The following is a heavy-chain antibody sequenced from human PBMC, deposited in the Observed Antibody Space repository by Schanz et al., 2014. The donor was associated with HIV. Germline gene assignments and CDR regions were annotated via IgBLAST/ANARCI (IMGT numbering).Heavy chain of an antibody. V-gene: IGHV4-39*01. D-gene: IGHD6-19*01. CDR2: LHYSGST. J-gene: IGHJ5*02. CDR1: GGSISRSNYY. Sequence: QLQLQESGPGLVKPSETLSLNCTVSGGSISRSNYYWGWIRQPPGEGLEWIGSLHYSGSTYYNPTFKSLLTFSVDTSKNLSPRGRASLTAADTAVYYCARHILIAVYPSLTGWFDPWGQGTLVTVSS. CDR3: ARHILIAVYPSLTGWFDP.